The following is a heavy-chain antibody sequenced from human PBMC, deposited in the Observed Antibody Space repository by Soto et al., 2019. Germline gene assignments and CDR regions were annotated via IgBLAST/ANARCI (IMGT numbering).Heavy chain of an antibody. CDR2: IKSKTDSGTT. J-gene: IGHJ4*02. CDR3: AGDY. V-gene: IGHV3-15*07. Sequence: GSSVSNAWMNWVRQATGKGLEWVGRIKSKTDSGTTDYAAPVKGRFTISKHDSKNTLNLQMNSLKTEDTAVYYCAGDYWGQGTLVTVSA. CDR1: GSSVSNAW.